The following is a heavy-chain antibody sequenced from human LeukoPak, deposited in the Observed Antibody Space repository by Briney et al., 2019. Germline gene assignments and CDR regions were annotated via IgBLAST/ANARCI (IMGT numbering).Heavy chain of an antibody. J-gene: IGHJ6*02. CDR2: IKEDGSEK. V-gene: IGHV3-7*01. CDR3: ARVMSVTRRAYYYYYGLDA. CDR1: GFTFSSYW. Sequence: GGSLRLSCAASGFTFSSYWMSWVRQVPGKGLEWVASIKEDGSEKYYVDSVKGRFTISRDNAKNSLYLQMDSLRAEDTAVHYCARVMSVTRRAYYYYYGLDAWGQGTTVTVSS. D-gene: IGHD4-11*01.